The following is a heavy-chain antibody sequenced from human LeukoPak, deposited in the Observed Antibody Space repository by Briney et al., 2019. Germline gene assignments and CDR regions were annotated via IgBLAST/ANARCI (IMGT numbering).Heavy chain of an antibody. J-gene: IGHJ6*02. D-gene: IGHD2-2*02. Sequence: KPSQTLSLTCTVSGGSISSGGYYWSWLRQHPGKGLEWIGYIYYSGSTYYNPSLKSRVTISVDTSKNQFSLKLSSVTAADTAVYYCARGYCSSTSCYTGYGMDVWGQGTTVTVSS. V-gene: IGHV4-31*03. CDR2: IYYSGST. CDR1: GGSISSGGYY. CDR3: ARGYCSSTSCYTGYGMDV.